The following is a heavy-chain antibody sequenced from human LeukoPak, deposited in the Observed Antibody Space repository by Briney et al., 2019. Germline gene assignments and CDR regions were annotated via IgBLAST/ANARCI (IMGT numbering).Heavy chain of an antibody. CDR2: INPSGGST. Sequence: ASVKVSCKASGYTFTGYYMHWVRQAPGQGLEWMGIINPSGGSTSYAQKLQGRVTMTTDTSTSTAYMELRSLRSDDTAVYYCARLDSGYFDYWGQGTLVTVSS. CDR3: ARLDSGYFDY. D-gene: IGHD6-25*01. CDR1: GYTFTGYY. V-gene: IGHV1-46*01. J-gene: IGHJ4*02.